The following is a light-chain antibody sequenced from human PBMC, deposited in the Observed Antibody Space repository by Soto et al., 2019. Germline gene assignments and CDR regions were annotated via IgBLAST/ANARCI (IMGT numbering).Light chain of an antibody. V-gene: IGKV3-20*01. CDR2: AAS. CDR1: QSVTSSY. CDR3: QHYGPSPGYT. Sequence: EIVLTQSPGTLSLSPGERATLSCRASQSVTSSYFAWYQHKPGQAPRLLIYAASDRATGIPDRFIGSGSVTNVTLTITRREPEDFAVYYCQHYGPSPGYTFGQGTKLEI. J-gene: IGKJ2*01.